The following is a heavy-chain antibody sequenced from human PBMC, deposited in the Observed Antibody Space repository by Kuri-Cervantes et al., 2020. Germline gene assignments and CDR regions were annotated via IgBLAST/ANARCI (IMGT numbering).Heavy chain of an antibody. J-gene: IGHJ6*01. CDR2: ISYDGSNK. V-gene: IGHV3-30-3*01. CDR1: GFTVSSNY. D-gene: IGHD2-15*01. CDR3: AREYQWWNYYYGMDV. Sequence: GGSLRLSCAASGFTVSSNYMSWVRQAPGKGLEWVAVISYDGSNKYYADSVKGRFTISRDNSKNTLYLQMNSLRAEDTAVYYCAREYQWWNYYYGMDVWGQGTTVTCYS.